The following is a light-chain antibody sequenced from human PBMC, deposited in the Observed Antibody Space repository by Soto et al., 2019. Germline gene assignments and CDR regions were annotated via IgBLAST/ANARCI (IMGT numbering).Light chain of an antibody. V-gene: IGKV3-15*01. J-gene: IGKJ4*01. CDR2: GAS. CDR1: HSISTN. Sequence: EIIMTQSPATLSVSPGEGATLSCRTSHSISTNLAWYQHKRVQSPRLLVYGASTRATGVPARFSGSGSGAEFTLSISSLQSEDFATYYCQQADSFPLPFGGGTKVEI. CDR3: QQADSFPLP.